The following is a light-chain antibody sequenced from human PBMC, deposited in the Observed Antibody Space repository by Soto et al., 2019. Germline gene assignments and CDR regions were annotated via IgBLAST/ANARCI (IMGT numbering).Light chain of an antibody. CDR3: QHYNSYSEA. CDR1: QTIRSW. Sequence: DIEITQSPSTLSGSVGDRVTITCRASQTIRSWLAWYQQKPGKAPKLLIYKASTLKSGVPSRFSGSGAGTEFTLTISSLQPDDVETDDCQHYNSYSEAFGQGTKVDI. J-gene: IGKJ1*01. CDR2: KAS. V-gene: IGKV1-5*03.